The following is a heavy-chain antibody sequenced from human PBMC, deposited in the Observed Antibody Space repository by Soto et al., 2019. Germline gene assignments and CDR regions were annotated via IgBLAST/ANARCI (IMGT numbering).Heavy chain of an antibody. CDR2: INPNSGVT. CDR1: GYTFTRYF. J-gene: IGHJ5*02. CDR3: ARGGGTILAPLP. V-gene: IGHV1-2*02. Sequence: SVEGSCKASGYTFTRYFMHWVRQAPGQGLEWMGYINPNSGVTKYAQKFQGRVTLTRDTSINKAYMEMTMLTSDDTAVYYCARGGGTILAPLPWGQGTLVTVYS. D-gene: IGHD3-3*01.